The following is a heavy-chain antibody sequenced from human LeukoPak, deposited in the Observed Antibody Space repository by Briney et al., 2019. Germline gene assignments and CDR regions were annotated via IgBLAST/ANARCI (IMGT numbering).Heavy chain of an antibody. CDR3: AKDPIIWDARRYFDY. Sequence: TGGSLRLSCAASGFTFSSYAMSGVRQARGKGLEWVSAIIGTGGTTYYGDPVKGRFTISRDNSKNTLYLQMNSLRAEDTAVYYCAKDPIIWDARRYFDYWGQGTLVTVSS. CDR1: GFTFSSYA. V-gene: IGHV3-23*01. J-gene: IGHJ4*02. D-gene: IGHD3-16*02. CDR2: IIGTGGTT.